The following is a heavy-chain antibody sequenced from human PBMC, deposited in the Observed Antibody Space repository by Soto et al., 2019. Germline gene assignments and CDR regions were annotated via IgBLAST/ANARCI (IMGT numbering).Heavy chain of an antibody. J-gene: IGHJ6*02. Sequence: QVQLQESGPGLVKPSQTLSLTCTVSGGSISSGDYYWSWIRQPPGKGLEWIGYIYYSGRNFYNPSLMSRATISVDTSKNQFSLKLSSVTAADTAVYYCARDYGSGIGGLLKYYYYGMDVWGQGTTVTVSS. CDR1: GGSISSGDYY. CDR3: ARDYGSGIGGLLKYYYYGMDV. V-gene: IGHV4-30-4*01. D-gene: IGHD3-10*01. CDR2: IYYSGRN.